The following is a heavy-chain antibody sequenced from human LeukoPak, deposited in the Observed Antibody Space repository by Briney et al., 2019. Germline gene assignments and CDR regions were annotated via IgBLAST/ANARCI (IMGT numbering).Heavy chain of an antibody. CDR2: ISSSSSSI. CDR1: GFTFSHYT. D-gene: IGHD3-3*01. CDR3: ARIGNYDFSDY. J-gene: IGHJ4*02. Sequence: GGSLRLSCAASGFTFSHYTMNRVRQAPGKGLEWVSSISSSSSSIYYADSMKGRFTISRDNAKNSLYLQMNSLRAEDTAVYYCARIGNYDFSDYWGQGTLVTVSS. V-gene: IGHV3-21*01.